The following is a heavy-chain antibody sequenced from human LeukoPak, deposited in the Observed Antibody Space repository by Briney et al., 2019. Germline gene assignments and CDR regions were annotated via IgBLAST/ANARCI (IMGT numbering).Heavy chain of an antibody. CDR2: INHSGST. CDR1: GGSFSGYY. J-gene: IGHJ3*02. D-gene: IGHD3-22*01. V-gene: IGHV4-34*01. CDR3: ARVITMIEDAFDI. Sequence: SSETLSLTCAVYGGSFSGYYWSWIRQPPGKGLEWIGEINHSGSTNYNPSLKSRVTISVDTSKNQFSLKLSSVTAADTAVYYCARVITMIEDAFDIWGQGTMVTVSS.